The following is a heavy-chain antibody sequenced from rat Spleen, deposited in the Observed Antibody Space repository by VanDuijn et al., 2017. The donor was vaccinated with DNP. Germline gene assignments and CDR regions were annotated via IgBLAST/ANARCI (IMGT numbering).Heavy chain of an antibody. CDR3: TRGGYSEP. Sequence: QVQLKESGPGLVQPSQTLSLTCTVSGFSLTDYSVHWVRQPPGKGLAWMGRIRSGGSTDYNSALKSRLSISRDTSKSQVFLKMNSLQTEDTAIYFCTRGGYSEPWGQGTLVTVSS. CDR1: GFSLTDYS. J-gene: IGHJ3*01. CDR2: IRSGGST. V-gene: IGHV2-19*01. D-gene: IGHD1-11*01.